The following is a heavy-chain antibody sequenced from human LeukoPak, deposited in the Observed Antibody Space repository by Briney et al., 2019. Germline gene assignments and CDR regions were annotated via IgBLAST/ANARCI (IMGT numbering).Heavy chain of an antibody. J-gene: IGHJ4*02. V-gene: IGHV1-46*01. CDR1: GYTFTSYY. Sequence: HWASVKVSCKASGYTFTSYYMHWVRQAPGQGLEWMGIINSSGGSTSYAQKFQGRVTMTRDTSTSTVYMELSSLRSEDTAVYYCARDLGDSGYVRYYFDYWGQGTLVTVSS. D-gene: IGHD5-12*01. CDR3: ARDLGDSGYVRYYFDY. CDR2: INSSGGST.